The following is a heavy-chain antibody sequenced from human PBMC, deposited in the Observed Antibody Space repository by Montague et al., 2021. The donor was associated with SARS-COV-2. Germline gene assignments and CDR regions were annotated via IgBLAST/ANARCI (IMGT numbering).Heavy chain of an antibody. CDR1: GGSISSYY. CDR3: AREGILWFGDRAPYYYGMDV. V-gene: IGHV4-59*01. CDR2: IYYSGST. J-gene: IGHJ6*02. D-gene: IGHD3-10*01. Sequence: SETLSLTCTVYGGSISSYYWSWIRQPPGKGLEWIGYIYYSGSTNYNPSLKSRVTISVDTSKNQFSLKLSSVTAADTAVYYCAREGILWFGDRAPYYYGMDVWGQGTTVTVSS.